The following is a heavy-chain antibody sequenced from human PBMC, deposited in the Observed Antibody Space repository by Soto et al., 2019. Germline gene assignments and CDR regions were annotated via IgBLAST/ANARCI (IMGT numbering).Heavy chain of an antibody. V-gene: IGHV1-69*06. Sequence: QVQLVQSGGEVKKPGSSVKVSCKASGGAFGSYTISWVRRAPGQGLEWMGGIIPNFGTANYAQKFQGRVTIIADNSTTTAYMELTSLRSEDTAVYYCARDWVLYGLAVWGQGTTVTVSS. D-gene: IGHD1-1*01. CDR2: IIPNFGTA. CDR1: GGAFGSYT. CDR3: ARDWVLYGLAV. J-gene: IGHJ6*02.